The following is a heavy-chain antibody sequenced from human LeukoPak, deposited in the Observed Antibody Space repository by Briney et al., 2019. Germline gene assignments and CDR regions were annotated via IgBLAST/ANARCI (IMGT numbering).Heavy chain of an antibody. CDR1: GFIFTSYS. Sequence: PGGSLRHSYAPPGFIFTSYSMNWVRQAPGKGLAWVSYISSSSSTIYYADSVKGRFTISRDNAKNSLYLQMNSLRAEDTAVYYCARQRAGFTVTTSDYWGQGTLVTVSS. CDR2: ISSSSSTI. J-gene: IGHJ4*02. V-gene: IGHV3-48*01. D-gene: IGHD4-17*01. CDR3: ARQRAGFTVTTSDY.